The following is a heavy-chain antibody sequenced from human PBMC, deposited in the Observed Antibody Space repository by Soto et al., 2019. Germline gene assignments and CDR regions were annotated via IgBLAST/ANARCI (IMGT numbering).Heavy chain of an antibody. V-gene: IGHV3-53*01. J-gene: IGHJ4*02. CDR3: ARELEFDY. Sequence: ASGFTVSSYYMSWVRQAPGKGLEWVSIIYSGGATYHADSVKGRFSISRDESKNTLYLQMNSLRAEDTAVYYCARELEFDYCGQGTLVTVSS. CDR2: IYSGGAT. CDR1: GFTVSSYY. D-gene: IGHD3-3*01.